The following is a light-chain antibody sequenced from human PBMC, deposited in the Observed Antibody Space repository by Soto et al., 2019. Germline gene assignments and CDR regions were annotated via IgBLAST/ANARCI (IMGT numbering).Light chain of an antibody. CDR2: DAS. CDR3: QQYNSYSWT. Sequence: DIQMTQSPSTLSASVGDRVTITCRASQSISSWLAWYHQKPGKAPKLLIYDASSLESGVPSRFSGSGSGTEFTLTISSLQPDDFATYFCQQYNSYSWTFGQGTKV. V-gene: IGKV1-5*01. J-gene: IGKJ1*01. CDR1: QSISSW.